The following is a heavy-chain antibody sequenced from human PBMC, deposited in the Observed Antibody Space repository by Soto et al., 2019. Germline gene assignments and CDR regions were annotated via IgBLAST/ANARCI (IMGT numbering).Heavy chain of an antibody. J-gene: IGHJ5*02. V-gene: IGHV4-59*01. CDR3: ASSGIVGREVNTWFDP. CDR1: AGSITTSY. Sequence: SETLSLTCTVSAGSITTSYWSWIRQPLGKALEWIGYISYRGSTNYNPSLKSRLTISIDTSKSQISLKLTSMTTADMAVYYCASSGIVGREVNTWFDPWGQGTLVTVSS. CDR2: ISYRGST. D-gene: IGHD3-22*01.